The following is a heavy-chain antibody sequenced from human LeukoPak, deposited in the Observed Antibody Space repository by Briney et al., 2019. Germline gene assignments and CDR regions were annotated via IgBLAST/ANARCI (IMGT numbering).Heavy chain of an antibody. CDR3: ARRRRIAAAGTRVDGAFDI. V-gene: IGHV4-39*01. CDR1: GGSISSSSYY. Sequence: PSETLSLTCTVSGGSISSSSYYWGWIRQPPGKGLEWIGSIYYSGSTYYNPSLKSRVTISVDTSKNQFSLKLSSVTAADTAVYYCARRRRIAAAGTRVDGAFDIWGQGTMVTVSS. D-gene: IGHD6-13*01. J-gene: IGHJ3*02. CDR2: IYYSGST.